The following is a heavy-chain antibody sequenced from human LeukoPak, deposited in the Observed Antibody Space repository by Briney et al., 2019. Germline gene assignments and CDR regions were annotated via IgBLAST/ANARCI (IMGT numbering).Heavy chain of an antibody. J-gene: IGHJ4*02. V-gene: IGHV1-46*01. CDR3: ALIAPPHN. Sequence: GASVKVSCKASGGTFSSYAISWVRQAPGRGLEWMGKINPSGTITTYAPKYQGRVTVTKDTSTNTVYMELSSLRSDDTAVYYCALIAPPHNWGQGTLVTVSS. CDR1: GGTFSSYA. D-gene: IGHD6-13*01. CDR2: INPSGTIT.